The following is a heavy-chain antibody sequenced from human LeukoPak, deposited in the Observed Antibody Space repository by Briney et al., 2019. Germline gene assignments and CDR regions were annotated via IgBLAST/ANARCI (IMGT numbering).Heavy chain of an antibody. V-gene: IGHV3-48*02. CDR3: ARGPITLGHYFDY. CDR1: GFTFSCCA. CDR2: ISTSSGTI. Sequence: PGGSLRLSCAASGFTFSCCAMNWVRQAPGKGLGWVSYISTSSGTIYYADSVNGLFTISRDNAKISLFLQMNSLRDEDTAVYYCARGPITLGHYFDYWGQGALVTVSS. J-gene: IGHJ4*02. D-gene: IGHD3-10*01.